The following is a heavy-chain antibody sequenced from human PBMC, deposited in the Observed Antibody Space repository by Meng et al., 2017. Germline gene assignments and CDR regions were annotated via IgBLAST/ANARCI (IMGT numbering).Heavy chain of an antibody. D-gene: IGHD1-26*01. CDR1: GGSISSRNW. CDR2: IYHSGST. V-gene: IGHV4-4*02. CDR3: ARGYSGSYYRLRAFDI. J-gene: IGHJ3*02. Sequence: GELTEWGQGLAKPSGTLSLTCAVSGGSISSRNWWSWVRQPPGKGLEWIGEIYHSGSTNYNPSLKSRVTISVDKSKNQFSLKLSSVTAADTAVYYCARGYSGSYYRLRAFDIWGQGTMVTVSS.